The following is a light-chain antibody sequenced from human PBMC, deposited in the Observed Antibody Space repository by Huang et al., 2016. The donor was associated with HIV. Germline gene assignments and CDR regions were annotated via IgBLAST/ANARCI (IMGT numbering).Light chain of an antibody. CDR2: LAS. CDR1: QSVLKTSNNKNC. J-gene: IGKJ1*01. V-gene: IGKV4-1*01. Sequence: DIVVTQSPDSLALSLGGRAAINCTASQSVLKTSNNKNCLSWYQLKPGQASKLLIYLASTRESGVPDRFSGSGSGTHFTLTIASLQAEDVAVYYCHQYYDTPQTFGQGTKVEVK. CDR3: HQYYDTPQT.